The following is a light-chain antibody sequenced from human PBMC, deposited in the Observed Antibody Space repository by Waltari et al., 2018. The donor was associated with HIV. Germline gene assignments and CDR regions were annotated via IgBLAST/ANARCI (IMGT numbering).Light chain of an antibody. V-gene: IGKV3-20*01. CDR2: GAS. CDR1: QSVNSY. Sequence: EIVLTQLLSPLSLYQGENAPLFCSTSQSVNSYLAWYQQKPGQPPRCLNCGASNRAAGILDRFGASGSGTEFSLTISRLEPEDFAVYYCQQYTTSTWAFGQGTKVDIK. CDR3: QQYTTSTWA. J-gene: IGKJ1*01.